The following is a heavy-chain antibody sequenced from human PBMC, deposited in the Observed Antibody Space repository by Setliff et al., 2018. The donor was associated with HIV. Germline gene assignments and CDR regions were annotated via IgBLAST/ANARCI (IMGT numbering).Heavy chain of an antibody. CDR3: ARPGEGGSGNPYYFDY. D-gene: IGHD3-10*01. V-gene: IGHV1-3*01. J-gene: IGHJ4*02. Sequence: ASVKVSCKASGYTFTSYAMHWVRQAPGQRLEWMGWINAGNGNTKYSQKFQGRVTITRDTSASTAYMELSSLRSEDTAVYYCARPGEGGSGNPYYFDYWGQGTLVTVSS. CDR2: INAGNGNT. CDR1: GYTFTSYA.